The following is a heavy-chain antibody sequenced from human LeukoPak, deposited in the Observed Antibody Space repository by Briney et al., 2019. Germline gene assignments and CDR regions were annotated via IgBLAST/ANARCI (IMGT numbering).Heavy chain of an antibody. D-gene: IGHD6-13*01. Sequence: SGGSLRLSCAASGFTFDDYAMHWVRQAPGKGLEWVSLISWDGGSTYYADSVKGRFTISRDKSKNSLYLQMNSLRAEDTALYYCAKIPHYSAAGTSRRDDVAFDIWGQGTMVTVSS. J-gene: IGHJ3*02. V-gene: IGHV3-43D*03. CDR3: AKIPHYSAAGTSRRDDVAFDI. CDR2: ISWDGGST. CDR1: GFTFDDYA.